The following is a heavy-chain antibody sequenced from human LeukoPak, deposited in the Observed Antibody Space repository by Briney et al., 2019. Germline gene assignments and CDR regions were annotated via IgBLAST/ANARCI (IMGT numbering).Heavy chain of an antibody. Sequence: PGGSLRLSCAASGFTFNDYGMSWVRQAPGKGLEWVSGINWNGDRRGHADSVKGRFTISRDNAKNSLYLQMNSLRAEDTAVYYCARIEGEATGTDYYYGMDVWGQGTTVTVSS. D-gene: IGHD6-13*01. J-gene: IGHJ6*02. CDR3: ARIEGEATGTDYYYGMDV. V-gene: IGHV3-20*04. CDR2: INWNGDRR. CDR1: GFTFNDYG.